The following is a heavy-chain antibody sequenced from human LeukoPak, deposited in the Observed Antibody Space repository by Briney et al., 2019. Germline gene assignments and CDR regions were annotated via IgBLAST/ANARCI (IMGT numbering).Heavy chain of an antibody. Sequence: PGGSLRLSRAASGFTFDDYAMHWVRQAPGKGLEWVSGISWNSGSIGYADSVKGRFTISRDNAKNSLYLQMNSLRAEDTALYYCAKDSSGYYAVFDYWGQGTLVTVSS. V-gene: IGHV3-9*01. CDR3: AKDSSGYYAVFDY. CDR1: GFTFDDYA. CDR2: ISWNSGSI. D-gene: IGHD3-22*01. J-gene: IGHJ4*02.